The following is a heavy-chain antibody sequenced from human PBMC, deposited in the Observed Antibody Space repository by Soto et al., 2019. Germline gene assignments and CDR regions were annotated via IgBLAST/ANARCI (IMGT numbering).Heavy chain of an antibody. Sequence: PSATLYLTFSIYSWSFSGYYWSWIRQPPGKGLEWIGEISQSGNTNYSPSLKSRVSISIDTSKKQFSLNLASVSAADTAVYYCARAPKVSGSSQTRPDFWGQGTLVTVS. CDR1: SWSFSGYY. CDR3: ARAPKVSGSSQTRPDF. CDR2: ISQSGNT. D-gene: IGHD6-6*01. J-gene: IGHJ4*02. V-gene: IGHV4-34*01.